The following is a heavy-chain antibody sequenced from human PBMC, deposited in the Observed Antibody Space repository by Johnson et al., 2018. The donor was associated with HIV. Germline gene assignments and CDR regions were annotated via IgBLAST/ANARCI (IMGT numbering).Heavy chain of an antibody. CDR3: ARDLGSGYNDAFDI. J-gene: IGHJ3*02. CDR1: GFTFSSYW. Sequence: VQLVESGGGLVQPGGSLRLSCAASGFTFSSYWMSWVRQAPGKGLEWVANINQDGSEKYYVDSVKGRFTISRDNAKNSLYLQMNSLRAEDTALYYCARDLGSGYNDAFDIWGQGTMVTISS. CDR2: INQDGSEK. V-gene: IGHV3-7*05. D-gene: IGHD3-22*01.